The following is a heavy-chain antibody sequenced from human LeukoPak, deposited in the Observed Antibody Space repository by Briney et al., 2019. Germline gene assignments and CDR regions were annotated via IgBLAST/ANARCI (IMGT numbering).Heavy chain of an antibody. V-gene: IGHV4-59*01. Sequence: SETLSLTCTVSGGSISSYYWSWIRQPPGKGLEWIGYIYYSGSTNYNPSLKSRVTISVDTSKNQFSLKLSSVTAADTAVYYCARGVGSGYTDYWGQGALVTVSS. CDR2: IYYSGST. D-gene: IGHD3-22*01. J-gene: IGHJ4*02. CDR3: ARGVGSGYTDY. CDR1: GGSISSYY.